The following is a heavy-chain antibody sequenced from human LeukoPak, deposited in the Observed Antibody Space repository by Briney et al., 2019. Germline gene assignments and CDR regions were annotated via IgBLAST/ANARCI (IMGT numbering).Heavy chain of an antibody. V-gene: IGHV3-7*04. CDR2: IDPDGSDI. J-gene: IGHJ4*02. Sequence: GGSLRLSCAVSGLTISKSWMSWVRQAPGKGLEWVANIDPDGSDIYCVDSVKGRFTVSRDNAKNSLYLQMNSLRVEDTGTYYCIRGSSSYWGQGTLVTV. CDR1: GLTISKSW. CDR3: IRGSSSY.